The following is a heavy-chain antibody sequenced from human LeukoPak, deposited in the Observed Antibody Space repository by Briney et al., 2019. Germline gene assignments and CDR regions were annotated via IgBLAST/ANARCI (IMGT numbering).Heavy chain of an antibody. CDR1: GYSISSSNW. CDR3: ATRTGGSLTDY. CDR2: IYYSGST. V-gene: IGHV4-28*01. J-gene: IGHJ4*02. Sequence: PSETLSLTCAVSGYSISSSNWWGWIRRPPGKGLEWIGYIYYSGSTYYNPSLKSRVTMSVDTSKNQFSLKLSSVTAVDTAVYYCATRTGGSLTDYWGQGTLVTVSS. D-gene: IGHD3/OR15-3a*01.